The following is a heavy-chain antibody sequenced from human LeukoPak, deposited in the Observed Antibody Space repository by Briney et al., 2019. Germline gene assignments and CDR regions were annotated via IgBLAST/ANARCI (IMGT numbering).Heavy chain of an antibody. Sequence: PGGSLRLSCAASGFTFSSYGMHWVRQTPGKGLEWVAFIRYDDINKYYADSVKGRFTISRDNAKNTLYLQMNSLRAEDTAVYYCARDPHSVRGVYYYYYYMDVWGKGTTVTISS. J-gene: IGHJ6*03. CDR1: GFTFSSYG. CDR3: ARDPHSVRGVYYYYYYMDV. V-gene: IGHV3-30*02. CDR2: IRYDDINK. D-gene: IGHD3-10*01.